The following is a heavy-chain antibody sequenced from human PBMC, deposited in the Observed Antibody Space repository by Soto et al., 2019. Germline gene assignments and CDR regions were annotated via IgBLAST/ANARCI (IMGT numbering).Heavy chain of an antibody. V-gene: IGHV6-1*01. CDR3: VSLVGNCWLDS. CDR1: GDSVSSNDAT. CDR2: TYHRSKWYL. J-gene: IGHJ5*01. D-gene: IGHD1-1*01. Sequence: QVQLQQSGPGLVKTSQTLSLTCAISGDSVSSNDATWDWIRQSPSRGLEWLGRTYHRSKWYLDYAFSVKSRIPLTPALSNSRLSPQLNPATPDHTAVYYCVSLVGNCWLDSWGPGTLVTVSS.